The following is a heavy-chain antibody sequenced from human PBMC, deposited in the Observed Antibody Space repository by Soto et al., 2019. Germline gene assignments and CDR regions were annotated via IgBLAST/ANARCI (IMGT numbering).Heavy chain of an antibody. CDR3: AKVRPTDISYWYGMAV. J-gene: IGHJ6*02. V-gene: IGHV3-23*01. CDR1: GFTFSSYP. D-gene: IGHD3-3*02. Sequence: EVQLLESGGSLVQPGGSLRLSCAASGFTFSSYPMVWVRQAPGKGLEAISSISGSGTSYYADSVKGRFTISRDNSENTLYLQMKSLRAEDTAVYYCAKVRPTDISYWYGMAVWGQGTTVTVSS. CDR2: ISGSGTS.